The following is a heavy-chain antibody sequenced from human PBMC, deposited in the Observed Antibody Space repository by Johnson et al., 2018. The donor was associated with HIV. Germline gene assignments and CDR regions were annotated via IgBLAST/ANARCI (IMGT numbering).Heavy chain of an antibody. V-gene: IGHV3-66*01. CDR1: GFTVSSNY. Sequence: VQLVESGGGVVQPGGSLRLSCAASGFTVSSNYMSWVRQAPGKGLEWVSVIYSGGSKGYADSVKGRFTISRDNAKNSLYLQMNSLRAEDTALYYCARDKDYGGNHDAFDIWGQGTMVTVSS. D-gene: IGHD4-23*01. J-gene: IGHJ3*02. CDR3: ARDKDYGGNHDAFDI. CDR2: IYSGGSK.